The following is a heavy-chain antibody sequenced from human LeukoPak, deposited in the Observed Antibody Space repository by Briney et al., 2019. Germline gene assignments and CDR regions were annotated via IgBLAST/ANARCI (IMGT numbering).Heavy chain of an antibody. V-gene: IGHV3-30-3*01. CDR2: ISYDGSNK. CDR1: GFTFSSYA. CDR3: ARAEGIVGATTED. D-gene: IGHD1-26*01. Sequence: GGYLRLSCAASGFTFSSYAMHWVRQAPGKGLEWVAVISYDGSNKYYADSVKGRFTISRDNSKNTLYLQMNSLRAEDTAVYYCARAEGIVGATTEDWGQGTLVTVSS. J-gene: IGHJ4*02.